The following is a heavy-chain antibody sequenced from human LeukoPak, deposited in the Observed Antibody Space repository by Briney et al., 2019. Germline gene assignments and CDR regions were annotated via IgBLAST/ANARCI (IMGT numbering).Heavy chain of an antibody. Sequence: GGSLRLSCAASGFTFNSYAMHWVRQAPGKGLEWVAVISYDGSNKYYADSVKGRFTISRDNSKNTLYLQMNSLRAEDTAVYYCARDSAAQKLGGFDYWGQGTLVTVSS. D-gene: IGHD7-27*01. CDR1: GFTFNSYA. CDR3: ARDSAAQKLGGFDY. J-gene: IGHJ4*02. CDR2: ISYDGSNK. V-gene: IGHV3-30*04.